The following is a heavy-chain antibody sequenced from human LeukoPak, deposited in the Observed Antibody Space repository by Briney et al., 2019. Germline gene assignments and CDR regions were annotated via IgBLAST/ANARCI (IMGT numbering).Heavy chain of an antibody. Sequence: ASVKVSCKASGYTFTSYGISWVRQAPGQGLEWMGWISAYNGNTNYAQKLQGRVTVTTDTSTSTAYMELRSLRSDDTAVYYCARSWPGSGVELTSMAEGASIFDYWGQGTLVTVSS. CDR2: ISAYNGNT. CDR1: GYTFTSYG. V-gene: IGHV1-18*01. D-gene: IGHD3-10*01. CDR3: ARSWPGSGVELTSMAEGASIFDY. J-gene: IGHJ4*02.